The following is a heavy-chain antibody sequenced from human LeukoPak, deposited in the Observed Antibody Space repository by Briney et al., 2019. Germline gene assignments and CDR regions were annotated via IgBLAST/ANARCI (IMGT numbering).Heavy chain of an antibody. CDR2: IYYSGST. D-gene: IGHD4-23*01. Sequence: SETLSLTCTVPGGSISSSSYYWGWIRQPPGKGLEWIGRIYYSGSTYYNPSLKSRVTISVDTSKNQFSLKLSSVTAADTAVYYCARAHYGGNPGYFDYWGQGTLVTVSS. CDR3: ARAHYGGNPGYFDY. V-gene: IGHV4-39*07. CDR1: GGSISSSSYY. J-gene: IGHJ4*02.